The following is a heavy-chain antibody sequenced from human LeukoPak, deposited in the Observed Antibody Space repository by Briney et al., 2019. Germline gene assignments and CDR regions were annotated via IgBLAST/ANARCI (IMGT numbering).Heavy chain of an antibody. J-gene: IGHJ4*02. CDR3: ARDDYYGSGTPSY. CDR2: INPNSGGT. V-gene: IGHV1-2*02. Sequence: GASVKVSCKASGYTFTGYYMHWVRQAPGQGLEWMGWINPNSGGTNYAQKFQGRVTMTRDPSISTAYMELSRLRSDDTAVYYCARDDYYGSGTPSYWGQGTLVTVSS. CDR1: GYTFTGYY. D-gene: IGHD3-10*01.